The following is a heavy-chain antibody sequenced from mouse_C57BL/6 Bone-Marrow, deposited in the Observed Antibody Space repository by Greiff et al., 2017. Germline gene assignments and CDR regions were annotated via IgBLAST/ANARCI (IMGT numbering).Heavy chain of an antibody. V-gene: IGHV6-3*01. J-gene: IGHJ2*01. CDR2: IRLKSDNYAT. Sequence: EVQLVESGGGLVQPGGSMKLSCVASGFTFSNYWMNWVRQSPEKGLEWVAQIRLKSDNYATHYAESVKGRFTISRDDSKSSVYLQMNNLRAEDTGIYYCLDSSGYVNFDYWGQGTTLTVSS. CDR1: GFTFSNYW. D-gene: IGHD3-2*02. CDR3: LDSSGYVNFDY.